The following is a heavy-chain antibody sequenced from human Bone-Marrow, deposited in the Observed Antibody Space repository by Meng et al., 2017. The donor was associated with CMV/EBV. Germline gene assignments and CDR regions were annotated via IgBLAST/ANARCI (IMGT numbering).Heavy chain of an antibody. CDR2: INHSGST. CDR1: GGSFSGYY. D-gene: IGHD3-3*01. V-gene: IGHV4-34*01. J-gene: IGHJ4*02. Sequence: SETLSLTCAVYGGSFSGYYWSWIRQPPGKGLEWIGEINHSGSTNYNPSLKSRLTISVDTSKNQFSLKLSSVTAADTAVYFCARGRFRHTYWGQETLVTVSS. CDR3: ARGRFRHTY.